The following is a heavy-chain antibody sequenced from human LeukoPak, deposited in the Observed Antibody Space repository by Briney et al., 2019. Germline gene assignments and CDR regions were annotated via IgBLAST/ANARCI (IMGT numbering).Heavy chain of an antibody. V-gene: IGHV1-18*04. J-gene: IGHJ4*02. D-gene: IGHD5-24*01. CDR2: ISAYSGNT. CDR1: GYTFTSYY. Sequence: GASVKVSCKASGYTFTSYYMHWVRQAPGQGLEWMGWISAYSGNTNYAQKLQGRVTMTTDTSTSTAYMDLRSLRSDDTAVYYCARSGRRDGYNWEIAFFDYWGQGTLVSVSS. CDR3: ARSGRRDGYNWEIAFFDY.